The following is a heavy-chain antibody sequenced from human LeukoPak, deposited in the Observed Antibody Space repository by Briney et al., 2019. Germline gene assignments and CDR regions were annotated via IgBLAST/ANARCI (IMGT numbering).Heavy chain of an antibody. V-gene: IGHV3-9*01. Sequence: GGSLRLSCAASGFTFDDYAMHWVRQAPGKGLEWVSGISWNSGSIGYADSVKGRFTISRDNAKNSLYLQMNSLRAEDTAVYYCARYSSGWRRADYWAREPWSPSPQ. CDR2: ISWNSGSI. J-gene: IGHJ4*02. CDR3: ARYSSGWRRADY. CDR1: GFTFDDYA. D-gene: IGHD6-19*01.